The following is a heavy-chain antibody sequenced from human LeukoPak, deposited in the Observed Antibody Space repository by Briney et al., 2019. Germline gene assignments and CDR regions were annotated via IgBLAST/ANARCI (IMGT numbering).Heavy chain of an antibody. V-gene: IGHV3-7*01. Sequence: PGGSLRLSCAASGFTFSSYWMSWVRQAPGKGLEWVANIKQDGSEKYYVDSVKGRFTISRDNAKNTLYLQMNSLRAEDTAVYYCARAPGYSSGWKEYFQHWGQGTLVTVSS. CDR1: GFTFSSYW. CDR2: IKQDGSEK. D-gene: IGHD6-19*01. CDR3: ARAPGYSSGWKEYFQH. J-gene: IGHJ1*01.